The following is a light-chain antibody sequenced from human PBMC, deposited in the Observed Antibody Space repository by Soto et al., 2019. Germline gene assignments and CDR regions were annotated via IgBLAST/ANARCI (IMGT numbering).Light chain of an antibody. V-gene: IGKV2-28*01. J-gene: IGKJ2*01. Sequence: EIVMTQSPPSLTVTPGEPASISCSSSQRLLHSNGNIFLDWYLQKPGQSPQLLIYLGFNRASGVPDSVSGSAAGTDFTLKISRVEAEDAGVYYCMQALQTPYTFGQGNKLEIK. CDR2: LGF. CDR1: QRLLHSNGNIF. CDR3: MQALQTPYT.